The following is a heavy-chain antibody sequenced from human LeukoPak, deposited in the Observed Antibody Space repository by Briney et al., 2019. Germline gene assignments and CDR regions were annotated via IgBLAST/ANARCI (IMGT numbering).Heavy chain of an antibody. J-gene: IGHJ4*02. D-gene: IGHD6-19*01. CDR2: IYSGGTT. CDR1: GFTVSSNY. CDR3: ARGLARSRLDH. Sequence: PGGSLRLSCAASGFTVSSNYMSWVRQAPGKGLEWVSVIYSGGTTDYVDSVKGRFTISRDNSKNTVYLQMNSLRAEDTAVYYCARGLARSRLDHWGQGTLVTVSS. V-gene: IGHV3-53*01.